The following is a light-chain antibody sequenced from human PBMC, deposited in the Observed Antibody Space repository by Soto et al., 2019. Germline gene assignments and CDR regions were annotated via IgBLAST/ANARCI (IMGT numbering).Light chain of an antibody. Sequence: QSALTQPRSVSGSPGQSVTISCTGTSSDVGGYNYVSWYQQHPGKAPKLVIYDVSKRPSGVPDRFSGSKSGNTASLTISGLQAEDEADYYCFSYAGSYTHVFGTGTKLTVL. CDR1: SSDVGGYNY. CDR3: FSYAGSYTHV. V-gene: IGLV2-11*01. CDR2: DVS. J-gene: IGLJ1*01.